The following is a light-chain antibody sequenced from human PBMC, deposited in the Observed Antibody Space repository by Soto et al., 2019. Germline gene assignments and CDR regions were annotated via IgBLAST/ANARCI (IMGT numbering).Light chain of an antibody. Sequence: QCVLTQPPSVCGTPGQWVTISCSGSSYNIGKNTVNWYQQLPGTAPKLLIYTNNQRPSGVPDRFFGSKSGTSASLAISGLQSEDEADYYCATWDDRLTGWVFGGGTKLTV. J-gene: IGLJ3*02. CDR1: SYNIGKNT. CDR3: ATWDDRLTGWV. V-gene: IGLV1-44*01. CDR2: TNN.